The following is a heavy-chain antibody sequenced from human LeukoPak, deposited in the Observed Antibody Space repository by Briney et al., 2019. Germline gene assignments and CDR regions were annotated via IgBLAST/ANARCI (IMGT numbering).Heavy chain of an antibody. CDR3: ARIPGYSSSWYNYFDY. D-gene: IGHD6-13*01. Sequence: PSETLSLTCAVYGGSSSGYYWSWIRQPPGKGLEWIGEINHSGSTNYNPSLKSRVTISVDTSKNQFSLKLSSVTAADTAVYYCARIPGYSSSWYNYFDYWGQGTLVTVSS. CDR2: INHSGST. J-gene: IGHJ4*02. CDR1: GGSSSGYY. V-gene: IGHV4-34*01.